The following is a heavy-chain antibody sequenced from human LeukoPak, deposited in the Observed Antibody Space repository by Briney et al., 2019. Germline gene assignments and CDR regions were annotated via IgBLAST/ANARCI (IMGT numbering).Heavy chain of an antibody. CDR3: ARGAWATRLGS. CDR2: IYESGTT. D-gene: IGHD2-15*01. J-gene: IGHJ4*02. Sequence: PSETLSLTCAVYGESLNSYYWSWVRQPPGGGLEWIGEIYESGTTEYNPSLKSRVTISMVPSKQQFSLSLSSVTAADTAVYCCARGAWATRLGSWGLGTPVIVSS. V-gene: IGHV4-34*01. CDR1: GESLNSYY.